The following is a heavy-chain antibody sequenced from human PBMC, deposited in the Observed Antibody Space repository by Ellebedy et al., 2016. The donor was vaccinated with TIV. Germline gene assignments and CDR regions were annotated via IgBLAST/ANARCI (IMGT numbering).Heavy chain of an antibody. D-gene: IGHD4-11*01. J-gene: IGHJ6*02. Sequence: SVKVSCXASGGTFSSYAISWVRQAPGQGLEWMGGIIPIFGTANYAQKFQGRVTITADESTSTAYMELSSLRSEDTAVYYCARVIEDVDYSDPKESGPYYYYYGMDVWGQGTTVTVSS. CDR1: GGTFSSYA. V-gene: IGHV1-69*13. CDR3: ARVIEDVDYSDPKESGPYYYYYGMDV. CDR2: IIPIFGTA.